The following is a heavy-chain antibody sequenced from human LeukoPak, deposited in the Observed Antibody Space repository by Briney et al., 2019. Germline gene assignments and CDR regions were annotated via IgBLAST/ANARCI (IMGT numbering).Heavy chain of an antibody. J-gene: IGHJ5*01. CDR1: GGSISSGSYY. D-gene: IGHD6-19*01. CDR3: ARAVSSGWFGY. Sequence: SETLSLTCTVSGGSISSGSYYWSWVRQPAGKGLEWIGRIYTSGSTNYNPSLKSRVTISVDTSKNQFSLKLSSVTAADTAVYYCARAVSSGWFGYWGQGTLVTVSS. V-gene: IGHV4-61*02. CDR2: IYTSGST.